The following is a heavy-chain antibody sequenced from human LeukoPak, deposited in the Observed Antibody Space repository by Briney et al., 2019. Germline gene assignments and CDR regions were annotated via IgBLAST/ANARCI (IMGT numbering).Heavy chain of an antibody. J-gene: IGHJ4*02. Sequence: ASVKVSCKVSGYTLTELSMHWVRQAPGKGLEWMGGFDPEYGETIYAQKFQGRVTMTEDTSTDTAYMELSSLRSEDTAVYYCATPLLGVLYFDGKYTFDYWGQGTLVTVSS. D-gene: IGHD3-9*01. CDR1: GYTLTELS. CDR2: FDPEYGET. V-gene: IGHV1-24*01. CDR3: ATPLLGVLYFDGKYTFDY.